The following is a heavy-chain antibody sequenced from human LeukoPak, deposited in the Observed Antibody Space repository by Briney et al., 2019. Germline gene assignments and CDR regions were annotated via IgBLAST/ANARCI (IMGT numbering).Heavy chain of an antibody. D-gene: IGHD5-24*01. CDR3: ACNRWLQSPFDY. V-gene: IGHV3-21*01. CDR2: ISSSSNYI. CDR1: GFTFSSYS. J-gene: IGHJ4*02. Sequence: GGSLRLSCAASGFTFSSYSMNWVRQAPGKGLEWVSSISSSSNYIYYADSVKGRFTISRDNAKNSLYLQMNSLRAEDTAAYYCACNRWLQSPFDYWGQGTLVTVSS.